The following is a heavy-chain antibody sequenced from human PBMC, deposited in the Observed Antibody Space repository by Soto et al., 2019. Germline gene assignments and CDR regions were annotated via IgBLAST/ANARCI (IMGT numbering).Heavy chain of an antibody. CDR1: GYTFTSYG. CDR3: VRDSPIGSTFSGYDGIDY. CDR2: IIPFLDTT. Sequence: GASVKVSCKASGYTFTSYGISWVRQAPGQGLEWMGRIIPFLDTTNYAQKLQGRVTITTDKSTGTAYMELNRLRSEDTAVYYCVRDSPIGSTFSGYDGIDYWGQETLVTVSS. D-gene: IGHD5-12*01. V-gene: IGHV1-18*01. J-gene: IGHJ4*02.